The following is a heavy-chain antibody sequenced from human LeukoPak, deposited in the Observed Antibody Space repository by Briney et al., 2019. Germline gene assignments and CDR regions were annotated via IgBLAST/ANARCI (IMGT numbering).Heavy chain of an antibody. CDR2: ISYDGSNK. V-gene: IGHV3-30*18. J-gene: IGHJ4*02. Sequence: GGSLRLSCAASEFTFSSYGMHWVRQAPGKGLEWVAVISYDGSNKYYADSVKGRLTISRDNSKNTLYLQMNSLRAEDTAVYYCAKLPFPWLVRGGIDYWGQGTLVTVSS. CDR3: AKLPFPWLVRGGIDY. D-gene: IGHD6-19*01. CDR1: EFTFSSYG.